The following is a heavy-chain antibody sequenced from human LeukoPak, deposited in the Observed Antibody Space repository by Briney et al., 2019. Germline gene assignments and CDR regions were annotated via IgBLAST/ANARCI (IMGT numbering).Heavy chain of an antibody. V-gene: IGHV1-69*06. D-gene: IGHD5-24*01. CDR3: ARAYIVNTNGDNVYYYMDV. Sequence: SVKVSCEASGGTFTFGTAGVTWVRQASGQRLEWLGGIIPLFDSPHYAPNFQGRLTITADRFSGVAYMDLSSLSSEDTAVYYCARAYIVNTNGDNVYYYMDVWGTGTTVTVSS. CDR1: GGTFTFGTAG. CDR2: IIPLFDSP. J-gene: IGHJ6*03.